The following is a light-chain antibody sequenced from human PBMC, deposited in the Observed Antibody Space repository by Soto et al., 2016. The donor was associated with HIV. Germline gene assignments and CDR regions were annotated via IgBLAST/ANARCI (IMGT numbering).Light chain of an antibody. CDR3: YSSADNIWV. CDR2: KDT. V-gene: IGLV3-27*01. Sequence: SYELTQPSSVSVSPGQTARITCSGDMLPKKYSRWFQQKPGQAPVLVIYKDTERPSGIPERFSDSSSGTTVTLTISGAQVEDEADYYCYSSADNIWVFGGGTKLTVL. J-gene: IGLJ3*02. CDR1: MLPKKY.